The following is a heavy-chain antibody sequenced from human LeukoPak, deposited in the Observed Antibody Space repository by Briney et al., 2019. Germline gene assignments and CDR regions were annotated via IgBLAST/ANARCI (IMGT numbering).Heavy chain of an antibody. CDR1: GFTFSSDS. Sequence: PGGSLRLSCAASGFTFSSDSMNWVRQAPGKGLEWVSYISSSSSTIYYADSVKGRFTTSRDNAKNSLYLQMNSLRAEDTAVYYCAGVGTAGDKYNWFDPWGQGTLVTVSS. J-gene: IGHJ5*02. V-gene: IGHV3-48*04. D-gene: IGHD1-14*01. CDR2: ISSSSSTI. CDR3: AGVGTAGDKYNWFDP.